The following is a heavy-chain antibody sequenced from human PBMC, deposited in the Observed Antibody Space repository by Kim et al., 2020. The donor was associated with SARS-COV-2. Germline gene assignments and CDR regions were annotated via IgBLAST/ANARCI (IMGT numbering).Heavy chain of an antibody. CDR2: IRSKAYGGTT. CDR3: TRVPYGRGSYFDY. D-gene: IGHD3-10*01. CDR1: GFTFGDYA. J-gene: IGHJ4*02. Sequence: GGSLRLSCTASGFTFGDYAMSWVRQAPGKGLEWVGFIRSKAYGGTTEYAASVKGRFTISRDDSKSIAYLQMNSLKTEDTAVYYCTRVPYGRGSYFDYWGQGTLVTVSS. V-gene: IGHV3-49*04.